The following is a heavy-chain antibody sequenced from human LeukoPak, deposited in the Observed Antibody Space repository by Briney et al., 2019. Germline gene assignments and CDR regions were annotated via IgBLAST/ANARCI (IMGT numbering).Heavy chain of an antibody. CDR3: ARDYSGSGSYYNVFDY. J-gene: IGHJ4*02. D-gene: IGHD3-10*01. CDR1: GITFSSYS. CDR2: ISSSSSYI. V-gene: IGHV3-21*01. Sequence: GGSLRLSCAASGITFSSYSMNWVRQAPGKGLEWVSSISSSSSYIYYADSVKGRFTISRDNAKNSLYLQMNSLRAEDTAVYYCARDYSGSGSYYNVFDYWGQGTLVTVSS.